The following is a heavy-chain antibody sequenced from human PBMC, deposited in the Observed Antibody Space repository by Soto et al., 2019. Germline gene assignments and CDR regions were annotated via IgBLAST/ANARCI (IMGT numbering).Heavy chain of an antibody. CDR3: ATIGRSHDYGDYSAYYYYYMDV. D-gene: IGHD4-17*01. V-gene: IGHV4-4*02. CDR1: SCSISSSNW. J-gene: IGHJ6*03. CDR2: IYHSGST. Sequence: PSETLSLTCAVSSCSISSSNWWSWVRQPPGKGLEWIGEIYHSGSTNYNPSLKSRVTISVDKSKNQFSLKLSSVTAADTAVYYCATIGRSHDYGDYSAYYYYYMDVWGKGTTVTVSS.